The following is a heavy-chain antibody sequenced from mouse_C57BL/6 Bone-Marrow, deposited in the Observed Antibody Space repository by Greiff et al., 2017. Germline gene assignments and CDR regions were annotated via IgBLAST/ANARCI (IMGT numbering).Heavy chain of an antibody. J-gene: IGHJ1*03. V-gene: IGHV1-81*01. CDR2: IYPRSGNT. D-gene: IGHD1-1*01. CDR3: AREAVVPWYVDV. Sequence: VQLQQSGAELARPGASVKLSCKASGYTFTSYGISWVKQRTGQGLEWIGEIYPRSGNTYYNEKFKGKATLTADKSSSTAYMELRSLTSEDAAVYFCAREAVVPWYVDVGGTGTTVTVSS. CDR1: GYTFTSYG.